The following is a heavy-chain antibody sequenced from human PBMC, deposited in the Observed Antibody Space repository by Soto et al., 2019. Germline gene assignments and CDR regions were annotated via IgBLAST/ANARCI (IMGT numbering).Heavy chain of an antibody. CDR1: GFTFSSYA. V-gene: IGHV3-23*01. Sequence: GGSLRLSCATSGFTFSSYAMNWVRQAPGKGLEWVSTIAVSGGTIYYTDSVKGRFTISRDNSKNTLYLQMNSLRAEDTAVYYCARDVGLLAAAVTEYYYGMDVWGQGTTVTVSS. CDR3: ARDVGLLAAAVTEYYYGMDV. CDR2: IAVSGGTI. J-gene: IGHJ6*02. D-gene: IGHD6-13*01.